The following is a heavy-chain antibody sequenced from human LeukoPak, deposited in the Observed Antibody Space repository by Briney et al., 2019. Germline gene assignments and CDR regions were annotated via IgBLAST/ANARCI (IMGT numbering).Heavy chain of an antibody. CDR1: GYTFTGYY. Sequence: ASVKVSCKASGYTFTGYYMHWVRQAPGQGLEWMGWTNPNSGGTNYAKKFQGRVTMTRDTSISTAYMELSRLRSDDTAVYYCARLVVVAASKVDYWGQGTLVTVSS. CDR2: TNPNSGGT. D-gene: IGHD2-15*01. J-gene: IGHJ4*02. CDR3: ARLVVVAASKVDY. V-gene: IGHV1-2*02.